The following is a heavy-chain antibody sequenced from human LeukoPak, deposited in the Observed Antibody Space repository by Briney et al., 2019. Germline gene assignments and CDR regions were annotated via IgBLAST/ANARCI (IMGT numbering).Heavy chain of an antibody. D-gene: IGHD2-2*01. J-gene: IGHJ5*02. CDR2: IYTSGST. Sequence: SETLSLTCTVSGGSISSYYWSWIRQPAGKGLEWIERIYTSGSTNYNPSLKSRVTMSVDTSKNQFSLKLSSVTAADTAVYYCARDPIVVVPAAMFWFDPWGQGTLVTVSS. CDR1: GGSISSYY. CDR3: ARDPIVVVPAAMFWFDP. V-gene: IGHV4-4*07.